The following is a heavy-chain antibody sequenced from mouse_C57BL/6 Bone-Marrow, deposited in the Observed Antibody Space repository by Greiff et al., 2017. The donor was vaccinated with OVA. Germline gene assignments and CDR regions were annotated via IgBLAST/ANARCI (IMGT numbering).Heavy chain of an antibody. CDR2: IYPGDGDT. J-gene: IGHJ3*01. Sequence: QVQLQQSGPELVKPGASVKISCKASGYAFSSSWMNWVKQRPGKGLEWIGRIYPGDGDTNYNGKFKGKATLTADKSSSTAYMQLSSLTSEDSAVYFCARSRDYRFAYWGQGTLVTVSA. D-gene: IGHD2-4*01. CDR3: ARSRDYRFAY. V-gene: IGHV1-82*01. CDR1: GYAFSSSW.